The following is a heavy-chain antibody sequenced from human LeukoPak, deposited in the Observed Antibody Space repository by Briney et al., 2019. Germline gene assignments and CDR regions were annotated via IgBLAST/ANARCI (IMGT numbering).Heavy chain of an antibody. D-gene: IGHD3-10*01. CDR2: IYHSGST. V-gene: IGHV4-39*07. Sequence: PSQTLSLTCTVSGGSISSGSYYWSWIRQPPGKGLEWIGSIYHSGSTYYNPSLKSRITISVDTSKNQFSLKLSSVTAADTAVYYCARGSLGGESIIYYYYMDVWGKGTTVTISS. J-gene: IGHJ6*03. CDR1: GGSISSGSYY. CDR3: ARGSLGGESIIYYYYMDV.